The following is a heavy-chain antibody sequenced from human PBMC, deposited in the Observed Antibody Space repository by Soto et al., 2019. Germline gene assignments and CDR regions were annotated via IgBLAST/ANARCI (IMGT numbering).Heavy chain of an antibody. CDR1: GGSISSYY. Sequence: PSETLSLTCTVSGGSISSYYWSWIRQPPGKGLEWIGYIYYSGSTNYNPSLKSRVTISVDTSKNQFSLKLSSVTAADTAVYYCARTRPTVTTSYYYYYMDVWGKGTTVTVSS. J-gene: IGHJ6*03. D-gene: IGHD4-4*01. CDR2: IYYSGST. CDR3: ARTRPTVTTSYYYYYMDV. V-gene: IGHV4-59*01.